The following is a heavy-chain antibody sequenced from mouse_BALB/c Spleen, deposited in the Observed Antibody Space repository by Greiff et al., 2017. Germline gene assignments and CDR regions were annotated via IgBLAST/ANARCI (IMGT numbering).Heavy chain of an antibody. CDR3: ARVKEAMDY. CDR1: GFSLTSYG. Sequence: VKLMESGPGLVAPSQSLSITCTVSGFSLTSYGVHWVRQPPGKGLEWLGVIWAGGSTNYNSALMSRLSSSKNNSKRQVFLQMNSLQTDDTAMYYCARVKEAMDYWGQGTSVTVSS. J-gene: IGHJ4*01. CDR2: IWAGGST. V-gene: IGHV2-9*02.